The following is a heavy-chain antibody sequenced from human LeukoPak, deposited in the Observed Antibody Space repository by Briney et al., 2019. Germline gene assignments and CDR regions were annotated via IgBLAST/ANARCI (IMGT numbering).Heavy chain of an antibody. V-gene: IGHV3-23*01. CDR1: GFTFSSYA. CDR2: ISGRGGST. Sequence: GGSLRLSCAASGFTFSSYAMSWVGQAPGKGLEWVSAISGRGGSTYYADSVKGRFTISRDNSKNTLYLQMNSLRAEDTAVYYCAKDSPTDSSGWYSPLFFDYWGQGTLVTVSS. D-gene: IGHD6-19*01. J-gene: IGHJ4*02. CDR3: AKDSPTDSSGWYSPLFFDY.